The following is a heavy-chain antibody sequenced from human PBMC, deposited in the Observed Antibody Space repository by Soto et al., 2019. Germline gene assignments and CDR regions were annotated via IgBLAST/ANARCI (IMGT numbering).Heavy chain of an antibody. CDR1: GFTFSSYA. V-gene: IGHV3-23*01. Sequence: GGSLRLSCAASGFTFSSYAMSWVRQAPGKGLEWVSAISGSGGSTYYADSVKGRFTISRDNSKNTLYLQMNSLRAEDTAVYYCARVMYYYDSSGYNWFDPWGQGTLVTVSS. CDR2: ISGSGGST. J-gene: IGHJ5*02. CDR3: ARVMYYYDSSGYNWFDP. D-gene: IGHD3-22*01.